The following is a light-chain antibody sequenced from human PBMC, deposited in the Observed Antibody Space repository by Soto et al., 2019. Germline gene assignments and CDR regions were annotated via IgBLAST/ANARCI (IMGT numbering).Light chain of an antibody. Sequence: QAVVTQPPSASGTPGQRVTISCSGSSSNIAPNTVNWYQHLPGAAPQLLIFANDRRPSGVPDRFSGSRSGTSASLAISGLQSEDEADYYCAAWDDSLNGYVLGTGTKLTVL. CDR2: AND. CDR1: SSNIAPNT. CDR3: AAWDDSLNGYV. V-gene: IGLV1-44*01. J-gene: IGLJ1*01.